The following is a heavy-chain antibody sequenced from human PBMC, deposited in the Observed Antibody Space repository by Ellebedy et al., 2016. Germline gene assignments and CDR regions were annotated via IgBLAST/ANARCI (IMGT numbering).Heavy chain of an antibody. CDR3: AVGATVTTPENYHYYGMNV. CDR2: ISTSGGYT. J-gene: IGHJ6*02. V-gene: IGHV3-23*01. D-gene: IGHD4-17*01. Sequence: GESLKISXAASEFTFSGHPMSWVRQAPGKGLKWVSTISTSGGYTFYADSVKGRFTISRDNSKNTLYLQMNSLRAEDTAVYYCAVGATVTTPENYHYYGMNVWGQGTTVTVSS. CDR1: EFTFSGHP.